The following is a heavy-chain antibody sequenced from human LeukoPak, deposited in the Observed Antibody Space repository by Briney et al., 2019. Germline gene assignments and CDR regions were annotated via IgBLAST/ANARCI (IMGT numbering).Heavy chain of an antibody. J-gene: IGHJ4*02. CDR3: ARSQQLIRTFDS. V-gene: IGHV4-59*01. Sequence: PSETLSLTCVVSGDSISPYYWNWIRQSPGKGLVWIGYIYYSGDTNYNPSLKSRVTMSVDTSKNQFSLRLSSVTAADTAVYYSARSQQLIRTFDSWGQGTLVAVSS. CDR2: IYYSGDT. D-gene: IGHD6-13*01. CDR1: GDSISPYY.